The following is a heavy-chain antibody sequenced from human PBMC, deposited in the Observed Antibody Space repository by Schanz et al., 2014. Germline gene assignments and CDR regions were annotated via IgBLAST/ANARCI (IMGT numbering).Heavy chain of an antibody. CDR1: GYTLTAYY. J-gene: IGHJ5*02. CDR3: ARESVSRTRLFDP. V-gene: IGHV1-2*02. D-gene: IGHD3-3*01. CDR2: INPDSGGT. Sequence: QVHLVQSGSEVKKPGASVKVSCKASGYTLTAYYMHWVRQAPGQGLEWMGWINPDSGGTNYAQKFQGRVTMTRDMSINTAYMELSTLTSDDTAVYYCARESVSRTRLFDPWGQGTLVTVSS.